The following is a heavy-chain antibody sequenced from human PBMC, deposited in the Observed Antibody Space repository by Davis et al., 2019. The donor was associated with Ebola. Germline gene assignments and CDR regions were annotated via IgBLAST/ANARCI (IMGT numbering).Heavy chain of an antibody. CDR1: GYTFTSYY. Sequence: ASVKVSCKASGYTFTSYYMHWVRQAPGQGLEWMGIINPSGGSTSYAQKFQGRVTMTTDTSTSTAYMELRSLRSDDTAVYYCARDPAAEYCGGDCTFQHWGQGTLVTVSS. CDR2: INPSGGST. CDR3: ARDPAAEYCGGDCTFQH. D-gene: IGHD2-21*02. J-gene: IGHJ1*01. V-gene: IGHV1-46*01.